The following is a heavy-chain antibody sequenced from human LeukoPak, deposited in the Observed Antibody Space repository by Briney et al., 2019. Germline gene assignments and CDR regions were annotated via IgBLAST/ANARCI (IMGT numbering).Heavy chain of an antibody. CDR1: GGSISSGSYY. Sequence: SETLSLTCTVSGGSISSGSYYWSWIRQPAGKGLEWIGRIYTSGSTNYNPSLKSRVTISVDTSKNQFSLKLSSVTAADTAVYYCARGSRKEWFGELGPHNWFDPWGQGTLVTVSS. CDR2: IYTSGST. V-gene: IGHV4-61*02. CDR3: ARGSRKEWFGELGPHNWFDP. J-gene: IGHJ5*02. D-gene: IGHD3-10*01.